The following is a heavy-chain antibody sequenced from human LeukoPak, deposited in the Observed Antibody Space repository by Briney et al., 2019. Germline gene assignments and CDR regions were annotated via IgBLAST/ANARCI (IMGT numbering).Heavy chain of an antibody. J-gene: IGHJ5*02. CDR1: GYTFTNYD. V-gene: IGHV1-8*01. Sequence: GASVKVSCKASGYTFTNYDINWVRQVTGQGLEWMGWMNPNSGNTGYAQKFQGRVTMTRNTSISTAYMELSSLRSEDTALYYCARDIAGATKGGWFDTWGQGTPVTVSS. CDR3: ARDIAGATKGGWFDT. CDR2: MNPNSGNT. D-gene: IGHD1-26*01.